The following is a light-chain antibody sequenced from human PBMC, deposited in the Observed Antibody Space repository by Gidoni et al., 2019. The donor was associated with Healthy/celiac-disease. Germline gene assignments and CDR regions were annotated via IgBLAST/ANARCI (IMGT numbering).Light chain of an antibody. Sequence: DIAKTQSPAPLAVSLGERATINCKSSQSVLYSSNKKHYLAWYPQKPGPPPKLLIYWASTPESGVPDRFSGSGSGTDFTLTISSLQAGDVAVYYCQQYYSTPPFTFGPGTKVDIK. CDR1: QSVLYSSNKKHY. CDR3: QQYYSTPPFT. CDR2: WAS. J-gene: IGKJ3*01. V-gene: IGKV4-1*01.